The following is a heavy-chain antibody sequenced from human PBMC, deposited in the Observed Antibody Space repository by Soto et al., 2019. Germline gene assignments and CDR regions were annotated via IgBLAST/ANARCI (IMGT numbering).Heavy chain of an antibody. D-gene: IGHD2-15*01. V-gene: IGHV3-48*01. CDR2: ISRSSNTI. CDR3: ARDREYCSGDKCYETGSAY. Sequence: EAQLVESGGDLVQPGGSLRLSCAASGFSFSSYSMNWFRQAPGKGLEWVSYISRSSNTINYADSVKGRFTISRDNAKNSLFLQMNSLRAEYTAVYYCARDREYCSGDKCYETGSAYWGQGTLVSVSS. J-gene: IGHJ4*02. CDR1: GFSFSSYS.